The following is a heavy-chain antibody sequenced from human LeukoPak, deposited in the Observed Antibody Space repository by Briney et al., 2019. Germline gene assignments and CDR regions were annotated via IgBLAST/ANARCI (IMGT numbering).Heavy chain of an antibody. CDR3: TRDKRYALAM. J-gene: IGHJ3*02. CDR1: GYTFTNYG. Sequence: GASVKVSCKASGYTFTNYGISWVRPAPGQGLEWMGWISISKGNTIHGQKLLDRVTMTTDTSTSTAYLELRSLRSDDTAGYYCTRDKRYALAMWGEGTMLTVS. CDR2: ISISKGNT. V-gene: IGHV1-18*01. D-gene: IGHD6-25*01.